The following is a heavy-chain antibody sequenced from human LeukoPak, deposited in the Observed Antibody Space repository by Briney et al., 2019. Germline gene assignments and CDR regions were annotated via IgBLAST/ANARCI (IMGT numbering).Heavy chain of an antibody. D-gene: IGHD3-22*01. CDR1: GGSIRNYF. CDR2: IYTSGST. V-gene: IGHV4-4*07. Sequence: SEALSLTCSVSGGSIRNYFWSWIRQPAGKGLEWIGRIYTSGSTDYNPSLRSRVTMSVDTSRNQFSLRLTSMTAADTAVYYCARESKSYDGSGFYHDYWGQGTLVAVSS. CDR3: ARESKSYDGSGFYHDY. J-gene: IGHJ4*02.